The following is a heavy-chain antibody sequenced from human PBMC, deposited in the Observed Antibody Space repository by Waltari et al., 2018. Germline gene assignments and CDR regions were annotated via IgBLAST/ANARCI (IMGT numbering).Heavy chain of an antibody. V-gene: IGHV4-31*03. CDR2: IYYSGST. D-gene: IGHD1-26*01. CDR1: GGSISSGGYS. J-gene: IGHJ3*02. Sequence: QVQLQESGPGLVKPSQTLSLTGTVSGGSISSGGYSWRWLSQHPGKGLEWIGYIYYSGSTYYNPSLKSRVTISVDTSKNQFSLKLSSVTAADTAVYYCARDRSRELMSPEAFDIWGQGTMVTVSS. CDR3: ARDRSRELMSPEAFDI.